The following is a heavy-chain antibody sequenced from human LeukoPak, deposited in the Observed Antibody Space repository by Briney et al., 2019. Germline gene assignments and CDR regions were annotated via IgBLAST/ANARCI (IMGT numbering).Heavy chain of an antibody. CDR1: GFTFSSYA. D-gene: IGHD1-26*01. Sequence: PGGSLRLSCAASGFTFSSYAMSWVRQAPGKGLEWVSAISGSGGSTYYADSVKGRFTISRDNSKNTLYLQMNSLRAEDTAVYYCAKTYSGSYYYYMDVWGKGTTVTVSS. CDR3: AKTYSGSYYYYMDV. V-gene: IGHV3-23*01. J-gene: IGHJ6*03. CDR2: ISGSGGST.